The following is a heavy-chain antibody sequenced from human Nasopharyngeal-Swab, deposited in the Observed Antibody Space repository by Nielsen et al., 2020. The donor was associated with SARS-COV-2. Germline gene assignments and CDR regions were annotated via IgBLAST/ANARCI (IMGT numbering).Heavy chain of an antibody. CDR3: ARETPYSSSWDYYYYYMDV. Sequence: WIRQPPGKALEWPARIDWDDDKYYSTSLKTRLTISKDTSKNQVVLTMTNMDPVDTATYYCARETPYSSSWDYYYYYMDVWGKGTTVTVSS. J-gene: IGHJ6*03. V-gene: IGHV2-70*11. D-gene: IGHD6-13*01. CDR2: IDWDDDK.